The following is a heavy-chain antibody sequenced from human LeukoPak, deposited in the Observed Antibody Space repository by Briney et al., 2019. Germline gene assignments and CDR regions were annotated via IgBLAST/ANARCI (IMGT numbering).Heavy chain of an antibody. CDR1: GFTFSSYW. V-gene: IGHV3-7*01. J-gene: IGHJ4*02. Sequence: GGSLRLSCAASGFTFSSYWMTWVRQAPGKGLEWLANIKEDGSIQYYLDSVRGRFTISRDNAKTSVYLQLNSLRADDTAVYYCARDVWTGVAISDYWGQGTLVTVSS. CDR3: ARDVWTGVAISDY. CDR2: IKEDGSIQ. D-gene: IGHD3-3*01.